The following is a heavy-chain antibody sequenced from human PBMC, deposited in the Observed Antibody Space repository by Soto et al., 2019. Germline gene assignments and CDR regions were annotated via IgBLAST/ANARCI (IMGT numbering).Heavy chain of an antibody. Sequence: GGSLRLSCATSGFIFRDYYMHWIRQAPGKGLEWISYISGNGRIIQYADSAKGRFTISRDNAQNSLYLQMNSLRAEDTALYYCARDVDADFRTDFDYWGRGTLVTVSS. V-gene: IGHV3-11*01. J-gene: IGHJ4*02. CDR2: ISGNGRII. CDR3: ARDVDADFRTDFDY. CDR1: GFIFRDYY. D-gene: IGHD4-17*01.